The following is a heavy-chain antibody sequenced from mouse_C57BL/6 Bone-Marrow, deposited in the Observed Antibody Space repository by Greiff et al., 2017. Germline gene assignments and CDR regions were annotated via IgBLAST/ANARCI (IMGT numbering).Heavy chain of an antibody. V-gene: IGHV1-50*01. D-gene: IGHD2-5*01. CDR1: GYTFTSYW. Sequence: QVQLQQPGAELVKPGASVKLSCKASGYTFTSYWMQWVKQRPGQGLEWIGEIDPSDSYTNYNQKFKGKATLTVDTSSSTAYMQLSSLTSEDSAVYYCARDHSNYGSWFAYWGQGTLVTVSA. J-gene: IGHJ3*01. CDR3: ARDHSNYGSWFAY. CDR2: IDPSDSYT.